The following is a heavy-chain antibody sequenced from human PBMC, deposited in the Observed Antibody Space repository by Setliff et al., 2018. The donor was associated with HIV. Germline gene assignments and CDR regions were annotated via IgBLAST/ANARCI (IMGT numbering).Heavy chain of an antibody. J-gene: IGHJ5*02. D-gene: IGHD3-10*01. CDR1: RFTFSSYA. Sequence: GGSLRLSCAASRFTFSSYAMSWVRQAPGKGLEWVGRTKNKDNSFTTEYAASVKGRFTISRDDSKNSLSLHMNSLKTEDTAVYYCAVWIREVISWGRGTLVTVSS. CDR3: AVWIREVIS. CDR2: TKNKDNSFTT. V-gene: IGHV3-72*01.